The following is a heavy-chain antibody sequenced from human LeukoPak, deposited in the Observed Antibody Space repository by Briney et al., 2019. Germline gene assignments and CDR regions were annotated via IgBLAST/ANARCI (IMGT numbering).Heavy chain of an antibody. D-gene: IGHD3-9*01. CDR2: IIPIFGTA. V-gene: IGHV1-69*05. CDR1: GGTFSSYA. Sequence: SVKVSCKASGGTFSSYAISWVRQAPGQGLEWMGGIIPIFGTANYPQKFQGRVTITTDESTSTAYMEQSRLRSEDTAVYYCATGPTYYDILTGYYPTYFDYWGQGTLVTVSS. CDR3: ATGPTYYDILTGYYPTYFDY. J-gene: IGHJ4*02.